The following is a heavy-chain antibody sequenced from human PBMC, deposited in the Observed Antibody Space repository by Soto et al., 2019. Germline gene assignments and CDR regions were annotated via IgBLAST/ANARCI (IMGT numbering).Heavy chain of an antibody. CDR1: GYTFTSYG. CDR3: AKSTRITVFGVVTQDYYDVMDV. V-gene: IGHV1-18*01. Sequence: VASVKVSCKASGYTFTSYGISWVRQAPGQGLEWMGWISAYNGNTNYAQKLQGRVTMTTDTSTSTAYMELRSLRSDDTAEYYCAKSTRITVFGVVTQDYYDVMDVCGQGSTVTVS. D-gene: IGHD3-3*01. CDR2: ISAYNGNT. J-gene: IGHJ6*02.